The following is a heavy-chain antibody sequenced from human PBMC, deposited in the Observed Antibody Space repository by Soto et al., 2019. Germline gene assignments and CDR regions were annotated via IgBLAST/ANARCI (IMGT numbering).Heavy chain of an antibody. CDR2: INHSGST. J-gene: IGHJ6*02. D-gene: IGHD5-12*01. V-gene: IGHV4-34*01. CDR1: GGSFRGYY. Sequence: PSGTLSLTCAVYGGSFRGYYWSLIRQPPGKGLEWIGEINHSGSTNYNPSLKSRVTISVDTSKNQFSLKLSSVTAADTAVYYCARLRVGRVATLKNCSLYGMDVGGPGTTATVS. CDR3: ARLRVGRVATLKNCSLYGMDV.